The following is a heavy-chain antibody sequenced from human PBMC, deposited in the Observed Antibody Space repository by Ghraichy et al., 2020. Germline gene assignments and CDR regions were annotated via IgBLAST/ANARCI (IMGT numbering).Heavy chain of an antibody. J-gene: IGHJ3*02. V-gene: IGHV3-23*01. CDR2: VLGGSSHT. D-gene: IGHD3-3*01. CDR3: AKEGHGWSTEVGPFDI. Sequence: GGSLRLSCEASGFIFGSYAMHWVRQAPGKGLEWVSGVLGGSSHTFYADSLKGRFTISRDNSKNMLYPQMNSLRVDDTAIYFCAKEGHGWSTEVGPFDIWGQGTMVTVS. CDR1: GFIFGSYA.